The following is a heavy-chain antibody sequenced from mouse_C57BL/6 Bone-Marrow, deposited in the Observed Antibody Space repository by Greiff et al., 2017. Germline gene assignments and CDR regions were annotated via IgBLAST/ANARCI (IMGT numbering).Heavy chain of an antibody. CDR3: GGDGYYGWAWFAY. D-gene: IGHD2-3*01. CDR2: IYPRSGNT. CDR1: GYTFTSYG. V-gene: IGHV1-81*01. J-gene: IGHJ3*01. Sequence: QVQLQQSGAELARPGASVKLSCKASGYTFTSYGISWVKQRTGQGLEWIGEIYPRSGNTYYNEKFKGKATLTADKSSSTAYMEVSSLTSEDSAVYFCGGDGYYGWAWFAYWGQGTLVTVSA.